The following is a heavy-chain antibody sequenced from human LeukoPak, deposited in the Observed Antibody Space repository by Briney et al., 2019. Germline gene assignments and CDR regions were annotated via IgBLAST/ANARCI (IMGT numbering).Heavy chain of an antibody. D-gene: IGHD1-26*01. CDR3: ARKTVGATAEDY. J-gene: IGHJ4*02. CDR2: ISAYNGNT. Sequence: ASVKVSCKASGYTFSSYAINWVRQAPGQGLEWMGWISAYNGNTNYTQKLQGRVTMTTDTSTSTAYMELRSLRSDDTAVYYCARKTVGATAEDYWGQGTLVTVSS. CDR1: GYTFSSYA. V-gene: IGHV1-18*01.